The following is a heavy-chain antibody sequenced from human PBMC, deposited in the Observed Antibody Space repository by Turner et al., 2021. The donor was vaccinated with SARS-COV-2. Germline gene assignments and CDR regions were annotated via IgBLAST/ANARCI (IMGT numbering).Heavy chain of an antibody. Sequence: EVQLVGSGGGFVPPGRSLRLSCSASGFTFDDYAMHWVRQAPGKGLEWVSGISWNSGSIGYADSVKGRFTISRDNAKNSLYLQMNSLRAEDTALYYCAKDRGGEQLVRLFDYWGQGTLVTVSS. CDR2: ISWNSGSI. D-gene: IGHD6-6*01. CDR3: AKDRGGEQLVRLFDY. J-gene: IGHJ4*02. V-gene: IGHV3-9*01. CDR1: GFTFDDYA.